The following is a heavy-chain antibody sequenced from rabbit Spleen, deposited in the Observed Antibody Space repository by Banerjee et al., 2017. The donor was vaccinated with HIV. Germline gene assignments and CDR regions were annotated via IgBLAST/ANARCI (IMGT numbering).Heavy chain of an antibody. D-gene: IGHD1-1*01. Sequence: QSLEESGGGLVQPEGSLALTCKASGFSFSGNSYMCWVRQAPGKGLEWIACIDTGSSGFTYFASWTKGRFSISKTSSTTVTLQMTSLTAADTATYFCARDTSSSFSSCGMDLWGPGTLVTVS. J-gene: IGHJ6*01. CDR2: IDTGSSGFT. CDR3: ARDTSSSFSSCGMDL. CDR1: GFSFSGNSY. V-gene: IGHV1S40*01.